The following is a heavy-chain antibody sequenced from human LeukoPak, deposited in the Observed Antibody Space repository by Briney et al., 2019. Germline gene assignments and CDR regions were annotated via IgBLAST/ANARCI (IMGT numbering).Heavy chain of an antibody. CDR3: AREVHDSRSSVWSLDI. Sequence: GGSLRLSCAASGFTFSTCDLHWVRHATGKGVEWVSAIGTAGDTYYPGSVQGRFTISRENAKDSLYLQMNSLRADDTAVYFCAREVHDSRSSVWSLDIWGRGTLVTVSS. CDR1: GFTFSTCD. J-gene: IGHJ2*01. D-gene: IGHD3-22*01. CDR2: IGTAGDT. V-gene: IGHV3-13*01.